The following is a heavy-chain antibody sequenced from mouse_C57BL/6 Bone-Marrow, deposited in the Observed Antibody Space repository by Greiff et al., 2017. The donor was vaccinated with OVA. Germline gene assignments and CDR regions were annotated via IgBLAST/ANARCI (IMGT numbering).Heavy chain of an antibody. J-gene: IGHJ3*01. CDR2: ISYDGSN. D-gene: IGHD1-1*01. V-gene: IGHV3-6*01. CDR1: GYSIPSGYY. Sequence: EVQLQESAPGLVKPSQSLSLTCSVTGYSIPSGYYWNWIRQFPGIKLEWMGYISYDGSNNYNPSLKNRISITRDTSKNQFFLKLNSVTTEDTATYYCARDHGSSYGFAYWGQGTLVTVSA. CDR3: ARDHGSSYGFAY.